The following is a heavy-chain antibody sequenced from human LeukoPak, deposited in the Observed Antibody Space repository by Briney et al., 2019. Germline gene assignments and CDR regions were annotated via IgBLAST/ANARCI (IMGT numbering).Heavy chain of an antibody. V-gene: IGHV1-3*01. CDR3: ARGIWSATRVDYYLDN. CDR2: INAGNGHT. Sequence: GASVKVSCTASGYTFSVYAIHWVRQAPGQRFEWMGWINAGNGHTKYSQNFQGRVTITRDSSANIVYMDVSSLTSEDTAVYYCARGIWSATRVDYYLDNWGRGTLVTVSS. CDR1: GYTFSVYA. D-gene: IGHD5-24*01. J-gene: IGHJ4*02.